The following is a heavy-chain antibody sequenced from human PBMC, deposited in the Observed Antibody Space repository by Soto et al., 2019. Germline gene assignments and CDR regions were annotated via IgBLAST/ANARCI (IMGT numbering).Heavy chain of an antibody. CDR2: VYYSGST. CDR3: ARLYGFSGFDY. D-gene: IGHD6-25*01. Sequence: SXTLSLTCTVSGGSMSSYYWSWIRQPPGKGLEWIGYVYYSGSTNYNPSLKSRVTISVDTSKNQFSLKLSSVTAADTAVYYCARLYGFSGFDYWGQGTLVTVSS. J-gene: IGHJ4*02. V-gene: IGHV4-59*08. CDR1: GGSMSSYY.